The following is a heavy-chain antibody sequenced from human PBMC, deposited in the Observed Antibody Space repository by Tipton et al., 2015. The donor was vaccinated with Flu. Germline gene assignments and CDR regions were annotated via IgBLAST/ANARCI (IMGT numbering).Heavy chain of an antibody. V-gene: IGHV4-4*07. CDR1: GDSMSSFY. CDR2: IYTSGTS. J-gene: IGHJ4*02. D-gene: IGHD3-10*01. CDR3: ARASGSGTYVIFGY. Sequence: TLSLTCTASGDSMSSFYWSWIRQPAGKGLEFIGRIYTSGTSNYNPSLKSRVTMSIDTSKNQFSLKLNSVTAADTAVYYCARASGSGTYVIFGYWGQGTLVTVSS.